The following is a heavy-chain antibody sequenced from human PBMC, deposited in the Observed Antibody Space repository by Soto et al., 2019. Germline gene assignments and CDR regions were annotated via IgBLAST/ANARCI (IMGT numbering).Heavy chain of an antibody. CDR3: ARIGYSSSSFDY. J-gene: IGHJ4*02. V-gene: IGHV3-7*01. Sequence: ESGGGLLQAGGSLRLSCAASGFTFSIYWMSWVRQAPGKGLEWVANINQDGSVRYFADSVKGRFTVSRDNAQNSQYLQVNSLRAEDTAVYFCARIGYSSSSFDYWGQGTLVTVSS. CDR1: GFTFSIYW. CDR2: INQDGSVR. D-gene: IGHD6-6*01.